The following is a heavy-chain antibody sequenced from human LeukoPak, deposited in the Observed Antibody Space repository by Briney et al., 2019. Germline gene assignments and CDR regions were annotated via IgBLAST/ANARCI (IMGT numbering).Heavy chain of an antibody. CDR2: INAGNGNT. J-gene: IGHJ5*02. D-gene: IGHD2-15*01. V-gene: IGHV1-3*01. CDR1: GYTFTSYT. Sequence: ASVKVSCTASGYTFTSYTMHWVRQAPGQGLEWMGWINAGNGNTKYSQKFQGRVTITRDTSASTAYMELSSLRSEDTAVYYCAKVTVAVVVAATSNWFDPWGQGTLVTVSS. CDR3: AKVTVAVVVAATSNWFDP.